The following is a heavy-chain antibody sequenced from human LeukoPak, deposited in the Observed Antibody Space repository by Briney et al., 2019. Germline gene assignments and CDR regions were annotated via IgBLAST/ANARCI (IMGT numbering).Heavy chain of an antibody. Sequence: PSETLSLTCTVSGGSISSSSYYWGWIRQPPGKGLEWIGSIYYSGSTYYNPSLRSRVTISVDTSKNQFSLKLSSVTAAYTAVYYCARVHFDCSGGSCYVGSDAFDIWGQGTMVTVSS. D-gene: IGHD2-15*01. CDR3: ARVHFDCSGGSCYVGSDAFDI. CDR1: GGSISSSSYY. V-gene: IGHV4-39*01. J-gene: IGHJ3*02. CDR2: IYYSGST.